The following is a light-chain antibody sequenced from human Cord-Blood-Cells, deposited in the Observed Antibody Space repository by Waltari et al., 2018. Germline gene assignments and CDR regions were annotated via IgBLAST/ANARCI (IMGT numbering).Light chain of an antibody. CDR3: SSYTSSSTRKV. J-gene: IGLJ1*01. Sequence: QSALTQPASVSGSPGQSITISCTGTSSYVGGYNYVSWYQQHPGKAPKLMIYDVSNRPSGVSNRFSGSKSGNTASLTISGLQAEDEADYYCSSYTSSSTRKVFGTGTKVTVL. CDR1: SSYVGGYNY. CDR2: DVS. V-gene: IGLV2-14*01.